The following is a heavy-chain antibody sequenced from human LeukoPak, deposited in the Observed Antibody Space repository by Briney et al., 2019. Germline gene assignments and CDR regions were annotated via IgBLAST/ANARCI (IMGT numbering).Heavy chain of an antibody. V-gene: IGHV3-73*01. CDR1: GFTFSASA. D-gene: IGHD3-3*01. CDR3: TGVDSRITILGGPLYGMDV. Sequence: QPGGSLKLSCAASGFTFSASAMHWVRQASGKGLEWVGRIRSKANNYATAYAASVNGRFTISRDDSKNTAYLQMNSLKTEDTAVYYCTGVDSRITILGGPLYGMDVWGQGTTVTVSS. J-gene: IGHJ6*02. CDR2: IRSKANNYAT.